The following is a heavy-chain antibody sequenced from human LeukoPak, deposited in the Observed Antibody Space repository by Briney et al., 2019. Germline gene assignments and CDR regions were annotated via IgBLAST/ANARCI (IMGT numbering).Heavy chain of an antibody. CDR2: INTDGSST. CDR1: GFTFSRFW. Sequence: GGSLRLSCAASGFTFSRFWMHWVRQAPGKGLVWVSRINTDGSSTSYADSVKGRFTISRDNAKNTLYLQMNSLRADDTAVYYCARDFTPIDSSGYYYGDNFDNWGQGTLVTVSS. J-gene: IGHJ4*02. V-gene: IGHV3-74*01. CDR3: ARDFTPIDSSGYYYGDNFDN. D-gene: IGHD3-22*01.